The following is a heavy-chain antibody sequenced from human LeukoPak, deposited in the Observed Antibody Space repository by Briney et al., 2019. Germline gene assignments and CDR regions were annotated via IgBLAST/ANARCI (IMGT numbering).Heavy chain of an antibody. CDR2: IEWNGGRT. J-gene: IGHJ6*02. V-gene: IGHV3-20*04. CDR3: ARDQYYYGMDV. CDR1: GLTFDDYG. Sequence: PGGSQTLFWAPSGLTFDDYGMRWARHAPGGGLECLSGIEWNGGRTAYGDSVKGRFAISRDNAKNSMYLKMNSLKAKDTALDYSARDQYYYGMDVWGQGTTATVSS.